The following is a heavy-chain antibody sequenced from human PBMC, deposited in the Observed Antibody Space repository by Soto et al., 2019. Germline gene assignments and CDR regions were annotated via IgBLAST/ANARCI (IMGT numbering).Heavy chain of an antibody. CDR3: AARVVVVADDAFDI. V-gene: IGHV4-61*01. J-gene: IGHJ3*02. D-gene: IGHD2-15*01. CDR1: GGSVSSGSYY. Sequence: SETLCLTCTVSGGSVSSGSYYWSWIRQPPGKGLEWIGYIYYSGSTNYNPSLKSRVTISVDTSKNQFSLKLSSVTAADTAVYYCAARVVVVADDAFDIWGQGTMVTVSS. CDR2: IYYSGST.